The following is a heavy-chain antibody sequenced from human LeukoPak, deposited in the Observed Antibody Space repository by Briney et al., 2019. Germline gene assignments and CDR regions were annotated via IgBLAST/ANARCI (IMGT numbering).Heavy chain of an antibody. V-gene: IGHV3-43D*03. CDR2: ISWDGGST. CDR3: AKASLRYFDWAENWFDP. D-gene: IGHD3-9*01. Sequence: PGGSLRLSCAASGFTFDDYAMHWVRQAPGKGLEWVSLISWDGGSTYYADSVKGRFTISRDNSKNSLYLQMNSLRAEDTALYYCAKASLRYFDWAENWFDPWGQGTLVTVSS. J-gene: IGHJ5*02. CDR1: GFTFDDYA.